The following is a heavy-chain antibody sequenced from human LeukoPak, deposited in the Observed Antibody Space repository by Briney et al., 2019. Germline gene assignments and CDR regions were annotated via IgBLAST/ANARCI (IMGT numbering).Heavy chain of an antibody. CDR3: ARDGKTIFGVVTPYNWFDP. D-gene: IGHD3-3*01. J-gene: IGHJ5*02. Sequence: ASVKVSCKASGGTFSSYAISWVRQAPGQGLEWMGGIIPIFGTANCAQKFQGRATITADESTSTAYMELSSLRSEDTAVYYCARDGKTIFGVVTPYNWFDPWGQGTLVTVSS. V-gene: IGHV1-69*13. CDR2: IIPIFGTA. CDR1: GGTFSSYA.